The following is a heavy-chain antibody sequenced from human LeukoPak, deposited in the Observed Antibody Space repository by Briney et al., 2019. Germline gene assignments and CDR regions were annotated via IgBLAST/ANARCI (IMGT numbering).Heavy chain of an antibody. CDR2: IKQDGGEK. CDR3: ARGFGDPLDYYYYMDV. J-gene: IGHJ6*03. D-gene: IGHD3-10*01. CDR1: RFTFSNYW. V-gene: IGHV3-7*01. Sequence: GSLRLSCAASRFTFSNYWMTWVRQAPGKGLEWVANIKQDGGEKYYLDSVKGRFTISRDNAKNSLYLQMNSLRAEDTAVYYCARGFGDPLDYYYYMDVWGKGTTVTVSS.